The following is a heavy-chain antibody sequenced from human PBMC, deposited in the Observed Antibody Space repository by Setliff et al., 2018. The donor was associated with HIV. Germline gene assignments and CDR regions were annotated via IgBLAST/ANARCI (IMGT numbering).Heavy chain of an antibody. V-gene: IGHV1-8*02. CDR2: MNPNSGNT. CDR1: GYTFTGYY. D-gene: IGHD3-10*01. CDR3: ARGGYYYGSGKGNWFDP. Sequence: ASVKVSCKASGYTFTGYYMHWVRQATGQGLEWMGWMNPNSGNTGYAQKFQGRVTMTRNTSISTAYMELSSLRSEDTAVYYCARGGYYYGSGKGNWFDPWGQGTLVTVSS. J-gene: IGHJ5*02.